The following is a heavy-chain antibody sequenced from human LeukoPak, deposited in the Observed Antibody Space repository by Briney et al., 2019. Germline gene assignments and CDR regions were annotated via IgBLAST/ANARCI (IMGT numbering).Heavy chain of an antibody. CDR1: XYSFTDYY. CDR2: INTKSGRT. V-gene: IGHV1-2*02. Sequence: ASVXXSCKXSXYSFTDYYIHWVRQAPGQGLEWMGWINTKSGRTSSARKFQGRVTMTRDPSITTVYMDMAWLTSDDTAIYFCARADFIDAGPYLIGPWGQGTLVTVSS. J-gene: IGHJ5*02. D-gene: IGHD3-3*01. CDR3: ARADFIDAGPYLIGP.